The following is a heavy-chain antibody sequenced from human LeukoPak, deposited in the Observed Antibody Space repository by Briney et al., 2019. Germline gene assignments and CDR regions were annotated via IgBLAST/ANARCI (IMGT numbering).Heavy chain of an antibody. J-gene: IGHJ4*01. CDR2: IIPILGIA. D-gene: IGHD6-19*01. CDR1: GGTFSSYA. Sequence: ASVKVSCKASGGTFSSYATSWVRQAPGQGLEWMGRIIPILGIANYAQKFQGRVTITADKSTSTAYMELSSLRSEDTAVYYCARDLAHSSGWKILADYWGQGTLVTVSS. CDR3: ARDLAHSSGWKILADY. V-gene: IGHV1-69*04.